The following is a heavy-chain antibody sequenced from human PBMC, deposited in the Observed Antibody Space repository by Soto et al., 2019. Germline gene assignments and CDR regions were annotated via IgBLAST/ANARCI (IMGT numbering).Heavy chain of an antibody. CDR2: IKQDGSED. CDR1: GFTFSSYX. Sequence: GGSLRLSCAASGFTFSSYXMXXXXQAPGKGLEWVAXIKQDGSEDSYVDSVKGRFTISRDNAKNSLYLQRNSLRAEDTAVYYCARESGPYADYYYYGMDVWGQGTTVTVSS. D-gene: IGHD2-2*01. J-gene: IGHJ6*02. CDR3: ARESGPYADYYYYGMDV. V-gene: IGHV3-7*05.